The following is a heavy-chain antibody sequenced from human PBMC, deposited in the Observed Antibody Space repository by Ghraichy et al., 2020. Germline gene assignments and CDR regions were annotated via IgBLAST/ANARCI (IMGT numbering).Heavy chain of an antibody. D-gene: IGHD1-26*01. CDR2: ISGNGVDT. Sequence: GGSLRLSCSASEFSFSDYPMHWVRQGPGKGLEYVAAISGNGVDTYYADSVKGRVVISRDNSKDTVYLQMTSLRAEDTAVYYCGKDSGRGKYYHCLDIWGQGTIVTVSS. J-gene: IGHJ3*02. CDR3: GKDSGRGKYYHCLDI. CDR1: EFSFSDYP. V-gene: IGHV3-64D*06.